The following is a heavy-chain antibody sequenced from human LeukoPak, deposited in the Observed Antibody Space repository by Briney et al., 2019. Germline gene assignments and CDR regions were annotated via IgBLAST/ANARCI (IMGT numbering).Heavy chain of an antibody. D-gene: IGHD3-22*01. CDR1: GFTFSSYA. J-gene: IGHJ4*02. CDR3: ARGVYDINY. Sequence: GGSLRLSCAASGFTFSSYAMHWVRQAPGKGLEWVANMNQDGSEKYYVDSVKGRFTISRDNAKNSLYLQMNNLRAEDTAVYYCARGVYDINYWGQGTLVTVSS. V-gene: IGHV3-7*01. CDR2: MNQDGSEK.